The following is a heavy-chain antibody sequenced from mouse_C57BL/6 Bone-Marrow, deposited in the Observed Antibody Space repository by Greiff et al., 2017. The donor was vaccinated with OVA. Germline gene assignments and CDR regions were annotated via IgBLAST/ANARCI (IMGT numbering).Heavy chain of an antibody. CDR2: INYDGSST. CDR3: ARGGDYYGSSLDY. Sequence: EVMLVESEGGLVQPGSSMKLSCTASGFTFSDYYMAWVRQVPEKGLEWVANINYDGSSTYYLDSLKSRFIISRDNAKNILYLQMSSLKSEDTATYYCARGGDYYGSSLDYWGQGTTLTVSS. V-gene: IGHV5-16*01. D-gene: IGHD1-1*01. J-gene: IGHJ2*01. CDR1: GFTFSDYY.